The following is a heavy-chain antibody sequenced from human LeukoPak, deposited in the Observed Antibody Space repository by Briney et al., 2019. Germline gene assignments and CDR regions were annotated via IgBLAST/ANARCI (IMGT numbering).Heavy chain of an antibody. Sequence: PSETLSLTPAVSRVSLSSIIYSTGWIRQPPGKGLEWIGSIYYSGSTFYNPSLKSRVTISVDTSKNQFSLKVTSVTAADTAVYYCARQETLQPDPFDIWGQGTMVTVSS. V-gene: IGHV4-39*01. D-gene: IGHD1-14*01. CDR3: ARQETLQPDPFDI. CDR2: IYYSGST. J-gene: IGHJ3*02. CDR1: RVSLSSIIYS.